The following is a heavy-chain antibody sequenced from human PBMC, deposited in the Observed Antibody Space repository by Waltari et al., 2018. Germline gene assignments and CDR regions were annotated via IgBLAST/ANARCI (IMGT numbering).Heavy chain of an antibody. V-gene: IGHV1-2*02. D-gene: IGHD6-13*01. CDR2: INPKSGDT. CDR3: ARDLGSSWYG. CDR1: GYPFTDYY. Sequence: QVQLVQSGAEVKKPGASVKVSCKASGYPFTDYYMNWVRQAPGQGLEWMGWINPKSGDTNYAQKFQGRVTITADESTSTAYMERSSLRSEDTAVYYCARDLGSSWYGWGQGTTVTVSS. J-gene: IGHJ6*02.